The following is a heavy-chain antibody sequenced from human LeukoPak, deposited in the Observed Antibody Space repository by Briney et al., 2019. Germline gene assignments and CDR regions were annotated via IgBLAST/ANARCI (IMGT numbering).Heavy chain of an antibody. CDR1: GFTFSSYA. J-gene: IGHJ4*02. V-gene: IGHV3-23*01. Sequence: GGSLRLSCAASGFTFSSYAMTWVRQAPGKGLEWVSGISGSGGSTYYADSVKGRFTISRDNSKNTLFLQMNSLRAEDTAVYYCASSKRQYYYGSGSYFPFDYWGQGTLVTVSS. CDR3: ASSKRQYYYGSGSYFPFDY. D-gene: IGHD3-10*01. CDR2: ISGSGGST.